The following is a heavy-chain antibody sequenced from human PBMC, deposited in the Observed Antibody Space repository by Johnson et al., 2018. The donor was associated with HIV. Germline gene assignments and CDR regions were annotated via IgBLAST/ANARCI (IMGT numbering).Heavy chain of an antibody. D-gene: IGHD1-1*01. Sequence: MQLVESGGGLVQPGGSLRLSCAASGFTFSSYAMSWVRQAPGKGLEWVSAISGSSGSTYYADSVKGRFTISRDNSKNTLYLQMNSLRAEDTAVYYCARDLAGTERGNAFDIWGQGTMVTVSS. J-gene: IGHJ3*02. CDR2: ISGSSGST. CDR1: GFTFSSYA. CDR3: ARDLAGTERGNAFDI. V-gene: IGHV3-23*04.